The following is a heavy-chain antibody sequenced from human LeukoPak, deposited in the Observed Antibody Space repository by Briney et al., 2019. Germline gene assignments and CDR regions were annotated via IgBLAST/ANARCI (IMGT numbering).Heavy chain of an antibody. CDR3: ARDRDYGDYNTQDLFVY. D-gene: IGHD4-17*01. V-gene: IGHV1-18*01. CDR2: ISAYNYNT. J-gene: IGHJ4*02. Sequence: ASVKVSCKSSGYTFTNYAVSWLRQAPGQGLEWMGWISAYNYNTNYAQKFQGRLTMTTDTSTSTAYMELRSLRSDDTAVYYCARDRDYGDYNTQDLFVYWGQGTLVTVSS. CDR1: GYTFTNYA.